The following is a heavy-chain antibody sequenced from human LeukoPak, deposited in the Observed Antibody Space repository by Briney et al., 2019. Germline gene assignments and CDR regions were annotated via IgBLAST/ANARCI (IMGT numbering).Heavy chain of an antibody. CDR1: GGSISSSSYY. CDR2: IYYSGST. D-gene: IGHD7-27*01. CDR3: ARHAPDVKLGVFDY. Sequence: SETLSLTCTVSGGSISSSSYYWGWIRQPPGKGLEWIGSIYYSGSTYYNPSLKSRVTISVDTSKNQFSLKLSSVTAADTAVYYCARHAPDVKLGVFDYWGQGTLVTVSS. J-gene: IGHJ4*02. V-gene: IGHV4-39*01.